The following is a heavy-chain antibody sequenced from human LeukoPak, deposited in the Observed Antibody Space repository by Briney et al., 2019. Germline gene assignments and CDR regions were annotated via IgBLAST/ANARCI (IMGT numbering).Heavy chain of an antibody. CDR1: GFTFSSYA. J-gene: IGHJ4*02. V-gene: IGHV3-23*01. CDR3: AKDQIVVVPAAPDHFDY. Sequence: GSLRLSCAASGFTFSSYAMSWVRQAPGKGLEWVSAISGSGGSTYYADSVKGRFTISRDNSKNTPYLQMNSLRAEDTAVYYCAKDQIVVVPAAPDHFDYWGQGTLVTVAS. D-gene: IGHD2-2*01. CDR2: ISGSGGST.